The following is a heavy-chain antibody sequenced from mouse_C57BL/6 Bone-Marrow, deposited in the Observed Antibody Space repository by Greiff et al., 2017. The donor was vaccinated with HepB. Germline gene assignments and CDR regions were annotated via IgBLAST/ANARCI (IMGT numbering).Heavy chain of an antibody. D-gene: IGHD1-1*01. J-gene: IGHJ4*01. CDR3: ARGYYGSSRYAMDY. V-gene: IGHV5-4*01. CDR1: GFTFSSYA. CDR2: ISDGGSYT. Sequence: EVQRVESGGGLVKPGGSLKLSCAASGFTFSSYAMSWVRRTPEKRLEWVATISDGGSYTYYPDNVKGRFTISRDNAKNNLYLQMSHLKSEDTAMYYCARGYYGSSRYAMDYWGQGTSVTVSS.